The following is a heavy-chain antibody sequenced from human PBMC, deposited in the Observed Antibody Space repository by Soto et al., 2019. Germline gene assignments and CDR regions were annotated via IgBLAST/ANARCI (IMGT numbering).Heavy chain of an antibody. J-gene: IGHJ5*02. Sequence: GASVKVSCKASGGTFSSYAISWVRQAPGQGLEWMGGIIPIFGTANYAQKFQGRVTITADESTSTAYMELSSLRSEDTAVYYCARSDYDNNWFDPWGQGTLVTVSS. V-gene: IGHV1-69*13. D-gene: IGHD5-12*01. CDR2: IIPIFGTA. CDR3: ARSDYDNNWFDP. CDR1: GGTFSSYA.